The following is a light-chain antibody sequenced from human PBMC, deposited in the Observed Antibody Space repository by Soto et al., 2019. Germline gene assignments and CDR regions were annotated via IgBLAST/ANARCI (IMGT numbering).Light chain of an antibody. V-gene: IGKV1-5*01. Sequence: DIQMTQSPSTLSASVGDIVTITCRASPSISSWLAWYQQKPRQAPRLLIYDVSSLQSGVPSRISGSGSATEFTLTISSLQPDDFATYYCQQYESYWTFGQGTKVDIK. J-gene: IGKJ1*01. CDR2: DVS. CDR3: QQYESYWT. CDR1: PSISSW.